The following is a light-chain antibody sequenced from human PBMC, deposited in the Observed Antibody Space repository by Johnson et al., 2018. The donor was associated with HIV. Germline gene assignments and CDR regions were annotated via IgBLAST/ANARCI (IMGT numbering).Light chain of an antibody. CDR2: DNN. J-gene: IGLJ1*01. Sequence: QSVLTQPPSVSAAPGQKVTISCSGSSSNIGNNYVSWYQQLPGTAPKLLIYDNNKRPSGIPDRFSGSKSGTSATLGITGLQTGDEADYSCGTWGSSLSAGVVGTGTKVTVL. CDR3: GTWGSSLSAGV. CDR1: SSNIGNNY. V-gene: IGLV1-51*01.